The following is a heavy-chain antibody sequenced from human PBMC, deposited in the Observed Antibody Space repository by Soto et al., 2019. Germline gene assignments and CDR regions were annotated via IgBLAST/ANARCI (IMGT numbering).Heavy chain of an antibody. D-gene: IGHD2-21*02. CDR2: INAGNGNT. Sequence: QVQLVQSGAEVKKPGASVKVSCKASGYTFTSYAMHWVRQAPGQRLEWMGWINAGNGNTKYSQKFQGRVTITRDTSASTAYMALSSLRSEDTAVYYCARGFSGGDAAWFEPWGQGTLVTVSS. J-gene: IGHJ5*02. V-gene: IGHV1-3*01. CDR1: GYTFTSYA. CDR3: ARGFSGGDAAWFEP.